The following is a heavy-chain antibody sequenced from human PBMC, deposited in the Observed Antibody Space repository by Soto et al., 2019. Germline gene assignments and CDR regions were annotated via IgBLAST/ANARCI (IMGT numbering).Heavy chain of an antibody. CDR1: GGSISSYY. J-gene: IGHJ4*02. V-gene: IGHV4-59*01. CDR3: ARHKGSSSWYPFDY. Sequence: QVQLQESGPGLVKPSETLSLTCTVSGGSISSYYWSWIRQPPGKALEWIGYIYYSGSTNYNPSFKSRVTXXVXTXXNQFSLRLSSVTAADTAVYYCARHKGSSSWYPFDYWGQGTLVTGSS. CDR2: IYYSGST. D-gene: IGHD6-13*01.